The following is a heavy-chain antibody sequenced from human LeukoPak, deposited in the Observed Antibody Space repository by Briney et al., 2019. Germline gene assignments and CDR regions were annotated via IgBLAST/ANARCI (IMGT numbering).Heavy chain of an antibody. CDR3: ATADLYYYYMDV. CDR2: ISAYNGNT. CDR1: GYTFTSYG. Sequence: ASVKVSCKASGYTFTSYGISWVRQAPGQGLEWMGWISAYNGNTNYAQKLQGRVTMTEDTSTDTAYMELSSLRSEDTAVYYCATADLYYYYMDVWGKGTTVTVSS. V-gene: IGHV1-18*01. J-gene: IGHJ6*03.